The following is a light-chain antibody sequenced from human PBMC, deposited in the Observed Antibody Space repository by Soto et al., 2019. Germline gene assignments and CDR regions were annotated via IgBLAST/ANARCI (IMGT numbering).Light chain of an antibody. V-gene: IGKV3-20*01. CDR2: CAS. J-gene: IGKJ1*01. CDR1: QSVSSSY. CDR3: QHYGSSPPKWT. Sequence: EIVLTQSPGTLSLSPGERATLSCRARQSVSSSYLAWYQQKPGQAPRLLIYCASRRATGIPDRFSGSASGTDFTLTISRREPQDFAVYYCQHYGSSPPKWTCGQGTKVEIK.